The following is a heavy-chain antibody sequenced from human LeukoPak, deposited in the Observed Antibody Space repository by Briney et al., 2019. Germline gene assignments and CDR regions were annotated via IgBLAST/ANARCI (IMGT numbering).Heavy chain of an antibody. D-gene: IGHD2-2*01. J-gene: IGHJ4*02. CDR2: ISGSGGGT. CDR3: AKAPHYCSSTSCPTLSFDY. CDR1: GFTFSSYA. V-gene: IGHV3-23*01. Sequence: GGSLRLSCAASGFTFSSYAMSWVRQAPGKGLEWVSAISGSGGGTYYADSVKGRFTISRDNSKNTLYLKMNSLRAEDTAVYYCAKAPHYCSSTSCPTLSFDYWGQGTLVTVSS.